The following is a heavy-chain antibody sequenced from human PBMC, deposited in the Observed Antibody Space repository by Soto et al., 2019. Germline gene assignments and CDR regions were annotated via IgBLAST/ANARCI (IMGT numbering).Heavy chain of an antibody. D-gene: IGHD6-13*01. CDR1: GFIFSDHA. V-gene: IGHV3-23*01. CDR2: ISGNGIAT. J-gene: IGHJ1*01. Sequence: GGSLRLSCEASGFIFSDHAMSWVRQAPGKGLEWVSAISGNGIATYYADSVKGRFTISRDNSKNTLYLQMNRLRSDDTAAYYCARERDDSSWSSAEYIQHWGQGTLVTVSS. CDR3: ARERDDSSWSSAEYIQH.